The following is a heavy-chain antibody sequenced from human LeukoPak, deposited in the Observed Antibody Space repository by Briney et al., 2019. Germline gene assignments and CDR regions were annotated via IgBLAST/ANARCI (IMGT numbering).Heavy chain of an antibody. CDR3: AREIRSTTSYNWFDP. CDR1: GFTFSDYY. D-gene: IGHD2-2*01. J-gene: IGHJ5*02. Sequence: GGSLRLSCAASGFTFSDYYMSWIRQAPGKGLEWVSYISSSGSTIYYADSVKGRFTISRDNAKNSLYLQMNSLRAEDTAVYYCAREIRSTTSYNWFDPWGQGTLVTVSS. CDR2: ISSSGSTI. V-gene: IGHV3-11*04.